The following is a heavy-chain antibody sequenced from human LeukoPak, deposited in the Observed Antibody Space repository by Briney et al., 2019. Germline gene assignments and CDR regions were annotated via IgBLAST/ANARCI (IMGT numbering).Heavy chain of an antibody. J-gene: IGHJ3*02. V-gene: IGHV3-20*04. CDR3: ASSLGYRSSTSCYTGAFDI. CDR2: INWNGGST. CDR1: GFTFDDYG. Sequence: GGSLRLSCAASGFTFDDYGMSWVRQAPGKGLEWVSGINWNGGSTGYADSVKGRFTISRDNAKNSLYLQMNSLRAEDTALYYCASSLGYRSSTSCYTGAFDIWGQGTMVTVSS. D-gene: IGHD2-2*02.